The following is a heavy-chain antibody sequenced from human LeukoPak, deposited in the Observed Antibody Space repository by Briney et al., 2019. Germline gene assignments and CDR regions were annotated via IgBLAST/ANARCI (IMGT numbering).Heavy chain of an antibody. CDR2: ISWNSATI. CDR3: AKDSDDYYGSGSRFDY. V-gene: IGHV3-9*01. D-gene: IGHD3-10*01. CDR1: GFTFDDYA. J-gene: IGHJ4*02. Sequence: GRSLRLSCAASGFTFDDYAMHWVRQAPGKGLEWVSGISWNSATIYYGDSVRGRFTISRDNAKNSLYLQMNSLKTEDTALYYCAKDSDDYYGSGSRFDYWGQGTLVTVSS.